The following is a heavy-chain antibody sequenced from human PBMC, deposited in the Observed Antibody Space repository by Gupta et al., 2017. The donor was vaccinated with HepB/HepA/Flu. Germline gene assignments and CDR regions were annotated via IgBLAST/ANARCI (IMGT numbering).Heavy chain of an antibody. CDR1: GYTFTSYG. CDR3: ARERSPAYLPYSDAFGI. CDR2: ISAYNGNT. J-gene: IGHJ3*02. V-gene: IGHV1-18*01. D-gene: IGHD2-15*01. Sequence: QVQLVQSGAVVKKPGASVKVSCKASGYTFTSYGISWVRQAPGQGLEWMGWISAYNGNTNYAQKLQGRVTMTTDTSTSTAYMELRSLRSDDTAVYYCARERSPAYLPYSDAFGIWGQGTMVTVSS.